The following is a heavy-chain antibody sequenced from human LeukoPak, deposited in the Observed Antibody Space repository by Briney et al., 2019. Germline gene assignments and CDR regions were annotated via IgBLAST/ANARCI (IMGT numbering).Heavy chain of an antibody. V-gene: IGHV3-48*02. D-gene: IGHD3-3*01. CDR1: GFTFSSYS. Sequence: GGSLRLSCAASGFTFSSYSMNWVRQAPGKGLEWVSYISSSSTIYYADSVKGRFTISRDNAKNSLYPQMNSLRDEDTAVYYCARDRPAYDFWSGYYGSWGQGTLVTVSS. CDR3: ARDRPAYDFWSGYYGS. J-gene: IGHJ4*02. CDR2: ISSSSTI.